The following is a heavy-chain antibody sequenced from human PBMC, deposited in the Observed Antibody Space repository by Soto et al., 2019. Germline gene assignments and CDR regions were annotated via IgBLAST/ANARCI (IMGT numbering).Heavy chain of an antibody. CDR2: IWYDGSNK. Sequence: VQLVESGGGVVQPGRSLRLSCAASGFTFSNYGMHWVRQAPGKGLEWVAVIWYDGSNKYYADSVKGRFTISRDNSKNTLYLQMNSLRAEDTAVYYCASEHGMDVWGQQGTTVTVSS. CDR3: ASEHGMDV. CDR1: GFTFSNYG. V-gene: IGHV3-33*01. J-gene: IGHJ6*02.